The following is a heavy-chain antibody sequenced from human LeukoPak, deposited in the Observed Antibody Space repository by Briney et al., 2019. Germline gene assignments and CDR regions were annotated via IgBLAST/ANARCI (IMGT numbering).Heavy chain of an antibody. V-gene: IGHV4-59*01. CDR3: ARGSGIYHPPDY. CDR1: GGSISSYY. J-gene: IGHJ4*02. D-gene: IGHD1-26*01. Sequence: SETLSLTCTVSGGSISSYYWNWIRQPPGKGLEWIGYIFYSGSTNYNPSLKSRVTISVDTSKNQFSLKLRSVTAADTAVYYCARGSGIYHPPDYWGQGTLVTVSS. CDR2: IFYSGST.